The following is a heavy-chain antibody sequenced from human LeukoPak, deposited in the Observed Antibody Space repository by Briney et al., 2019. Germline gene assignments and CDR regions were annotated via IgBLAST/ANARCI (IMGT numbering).Heavy chain of an antibody. CDR1: GGSISSRSYY. V-gene: IGHV4-39*01. CDR3: ARQPSSSYQPLDY. CDR2: IYYSGST. J-gene: IGHJ4*02. Sequence: PSETLSLTCTVSGGSISSRSYYWGWIRQPLGKGLEWIGRIYYSGSTYYNPSLKSRVTISVDTSKNQFSLKLSSVTAADTAVYYCARQPSSSYQPLDYWGQGTLVTVSS. D-gene: IGHD6-13*01.